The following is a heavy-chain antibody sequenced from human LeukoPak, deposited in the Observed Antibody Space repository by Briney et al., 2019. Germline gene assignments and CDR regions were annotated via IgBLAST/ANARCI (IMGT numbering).Heavy chain of an antibody. D-gene: IGHD6-19*01. Sequence: GRSLRLSCAASGFTFSSYSMHWVRQAPGKGLEWVAVIWYDGSNKYYADSVKGRFTISRDNSKNTLYLQMNSLRAEDTAVYYCAKGRSIAVAGTPFDYWGQGTLVTVSS. CDR2: IWYDGSNK. CDR1: GFTFSSYS. CDR3: AKGRSIAVAGTPFDY. V-gene: IGHV3-33*06. J-gene: IGHJ4*02.